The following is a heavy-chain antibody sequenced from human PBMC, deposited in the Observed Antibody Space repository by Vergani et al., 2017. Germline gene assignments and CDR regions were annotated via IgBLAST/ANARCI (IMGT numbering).Heavy chain of an antibody. Sequence: EVQLVESGGGLVQPGGSLKLSCAASGFTFSGSAMHWVRQASGKGLEWVGRIRSKANSYATAYAASVKGRFTISRDDSKNTAYLQMNSRKTEDTAVYYCTRQRDYGSGSYYNVGANDYWGQGTLVTVSS. D-gene: IGHD3-10*01. CDR3: TRQRDYGSGSYYNVGANDY. J-gene: IGHJ4*02. CDR1: GFTFSGSA. CDR2: IRSKANSYAT. V-gene: IGHV3-73*01.